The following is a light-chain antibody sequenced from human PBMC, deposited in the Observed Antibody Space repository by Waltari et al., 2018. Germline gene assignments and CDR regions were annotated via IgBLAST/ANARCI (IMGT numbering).Light chain of an antibody. J-gene: IGKJ4*01. CDR1: ETIMNY. CDR2: AAS. Sequence: DIEMTQSPSSLSASVGDRVTVTCRSSETIMNYLNWYQQKPGEAPTLLIFAASSLPSGAPSRFSGSVSGTDFTLTISSLQPEDFATYYCQQSFSHPRTFGRGTTVEI. V-gene: IGKV1-39*01. CDR3: QQSFSHPRT.